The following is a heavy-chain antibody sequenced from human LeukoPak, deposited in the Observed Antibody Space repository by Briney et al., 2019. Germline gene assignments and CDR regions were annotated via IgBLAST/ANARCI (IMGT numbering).Heavy chain of an antibody. CDR1: GFTFSSYA. Sequence: TGRSLRLSCAASGFTFSSYAMHWVRQAPGKGLEWVAVISYDGSNKYYAGSVKGRFTISRDNSKNTLYLQMNSLRAEDTAVYYCARGGYFDWLLYYWGQGTLVTVSS. CDR2: ISYDGSNK. D-gene: IGHD3-9*01. CDR3: ARGGYFDWLLYY. J-gene: IGHJ4*02. V-gene: IGHV3-30-3*01.